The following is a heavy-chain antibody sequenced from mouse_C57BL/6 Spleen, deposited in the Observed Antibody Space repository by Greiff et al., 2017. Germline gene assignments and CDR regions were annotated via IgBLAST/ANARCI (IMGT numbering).Heavy chain of an antibody. CDR2: INPYNGGT. CDR3: AIITTVNYAMDY. J-gene: IGHJ4*01. D-gene: IGHD1-1*01. Sequence: EVQLVESGPVLVKPGASVKMSCKASGYTFTDYYMNWVKQSHGKSLEWIGVINPYNGGTSYNQKFKGKATLTVDKSSSTAYMELNSLTSEDSAVYYCAIITTVNYAMDYWGQGTSVTVSS. V-gene: IGHV1-19*01. CDR1: GYTFTDYY.